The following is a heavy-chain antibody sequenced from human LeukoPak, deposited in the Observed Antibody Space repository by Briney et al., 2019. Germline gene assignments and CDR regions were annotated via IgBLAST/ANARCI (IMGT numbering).Heavy chain of an antibody. J-gene: IGHJ3*02. CDR2: IYYSGST. CDR3: ARHVRGASNAFDI. CDR1: GGSISSYY. V-gene: IGHV4-59*08. D-gene: IGHD1-26*01. Sequence: PWETLSLTCTVSGGSISSYYWSWVRQPPGKGLEWIGYIYYSGSTNYNPSLKSRVTISVDTSKNQFSLKLSSVTAADTAVYYCARHVRGASNAFDIWGQGTMVTVPS.